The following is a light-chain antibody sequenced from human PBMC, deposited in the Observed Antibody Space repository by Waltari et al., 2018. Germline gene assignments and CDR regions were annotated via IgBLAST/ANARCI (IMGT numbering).Light chain of an antibody. Sequence: IVMTQSPASLSVSLGERATLSCRASQSVSTSLAWYQPRPGQAPRPRIYGASPRASGIPARFSGVGSGPEFTLTISSLQSEDLGIYYCQQYNKWPTTFGQGTRLDIK. CDR2: GAS. J-gene: IGKJ5*01. V-gene: IGKV3-15*01. CDR3: QQYNKWPTT. CDR1: QSVSTS.